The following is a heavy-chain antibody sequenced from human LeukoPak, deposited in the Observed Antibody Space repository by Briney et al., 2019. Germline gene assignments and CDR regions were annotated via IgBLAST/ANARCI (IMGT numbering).Heavy chain of an antibody. Sequence: GGSLRLSCAASGFTFSDYYLSWFRQAPGKGLEWVSRINGDGSSTIYADSVKGRFTISRDDAKKSLYLQMNSLRPEDTALYYCAKRSAAGTVGYFDYWGQGTLVTVSS. J-gene: IGHJ4*02. CDR3: AKRSAAGTVGYFDY. CDR2: INGDGSST. D-gene: IGHD6-13*01. V-gene: IGHV3-74*01. CDR1: GFTFSDYY.